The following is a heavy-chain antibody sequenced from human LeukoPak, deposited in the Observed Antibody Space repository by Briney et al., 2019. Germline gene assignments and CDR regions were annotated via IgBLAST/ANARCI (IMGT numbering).Heavy chain of an antibody. Sequence: SETLSLTCTVSGYSISSGYYWGWIRQPPGKGLEWIGSIYYSGSTYYNPSLKSRVTISVDTSKNQFSLKLSSVTAADTAVYYCARHPEWPKYRGGLPPQYYFDYWGQGTLVTVSS. CDR1: GYSISSGYY. V-gene: IGHV4-38-2*02. D-gene: IGHD3-10*01. CDR3: ARHPEWPKYRGGLPPQYYFDY. CDR2: IYYSGST. J-gene: IGHJ4*02.